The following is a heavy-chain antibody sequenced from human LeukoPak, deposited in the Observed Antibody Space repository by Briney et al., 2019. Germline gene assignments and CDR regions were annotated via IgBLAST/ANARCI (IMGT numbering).Heavy chain of an antibody. J-gene: IGHJ5*02. CDR2: IEYDRTNE. Sequence: PTGGSLRLSCAASGFTFSSYGMHWVRQAPGKGLEWVAYIEYDRTNEQYADSVKGRFTISRDNSRNTLFLQMDSLSIEDTAVYFCAKEKVAYYSSAWAGLFDTWGQGALVTVSS. D-gene: IGHD6-19*01. V-gene: IGHV3-30*02. CDR3: AKEKVAYYSSAWAGLFDT. CDR1: GFTFSSYG.